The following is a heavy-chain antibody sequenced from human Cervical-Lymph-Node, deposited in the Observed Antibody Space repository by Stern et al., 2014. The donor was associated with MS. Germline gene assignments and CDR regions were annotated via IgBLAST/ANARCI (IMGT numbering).Heavy chain of an antibody. V-gene: IGHV1-69*01. CDR2: ILPVFGTP. Sequence: VQLVESGAEATKPGSSAKVSCKASGGTFSKFPSSWVRQAPGQGLECMGGILPVFGTPTYAQEFRGRVTITADVSTSTVYMELSSLRSDDTAVYYCALSSETSDRWYSLGYDLWGQGTLVTVSS. J-gene: IGHJ5*02. CDR1: GGTFSKFP. CDR3: ALSSETSDRWYSLGYDL. D-gene: IGHD6-13*01.